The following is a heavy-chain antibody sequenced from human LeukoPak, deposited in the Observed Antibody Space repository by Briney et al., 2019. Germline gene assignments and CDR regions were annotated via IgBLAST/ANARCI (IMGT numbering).Heavy chain of an antibody. D-gene: IGHD3-16*01. CDR1: GYTFTGYY. Sequence: ASVKVSCKASGYTFTGYYMHWVRQAPGQGLEWMGWINPNRGGTNYAQKFQGRVTMTRDTSISTAYMELSRLRSDDTAVYYCAILAGDSLFDYWGQGTLVTVSS. V-gene: IGHV1-2*02. CDR3: AILAGDSLFDY. J-gene: IGHJ4*02. CDR2: INPNRGGT.